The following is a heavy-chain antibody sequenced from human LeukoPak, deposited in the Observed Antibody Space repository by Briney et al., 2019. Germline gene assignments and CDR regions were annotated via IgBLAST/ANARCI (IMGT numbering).Heavy chain of an antibody. Sequence: GGSLRLSCAASGFTFSSYWMSWVRQAPGKGLEWVAFIRYDGSNKYYADSVKGRFTISRDNSKNTLYLQMNSLRAEDTAVYYCAKCRTTVTTFCYMDVWGKGTTVTVSS. D-gene: IGHD4-17*01. CDR1: GFTFSSYW. V-gene: IGHV3-30*02. CDR3: AKCRTTVTTFCYMDV. J-gene: IGHJ6*03. CDR2: IRYDGSNK.